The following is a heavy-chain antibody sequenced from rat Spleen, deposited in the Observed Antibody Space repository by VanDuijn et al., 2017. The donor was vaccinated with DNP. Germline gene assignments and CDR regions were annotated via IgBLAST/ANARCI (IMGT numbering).Heavy chain of an antibody. J-gene: IGHJ2*01. Sequence: EVQLVESGGGLVQPGNSLKLSCTASGFTFSDYAMAWVRQSLKKGLEWVAVIIYDGSNTHYRDSVKGRFTISRDNAKSTLYLQMDSLRSEDTATYYCASRPPPTRGPFDYWGQGVAVTVSS. CDR3: ASRPPPTRGPFDY. D-gene: IGHD1-4*01. V-gene: IGHV5S10*01. CDR1: GFTFSDYA. CDR2: IIYDGSNT.